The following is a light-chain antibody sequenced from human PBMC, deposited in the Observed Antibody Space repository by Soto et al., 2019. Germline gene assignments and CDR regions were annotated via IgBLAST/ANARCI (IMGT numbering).Light chain of an antibody. J-gene: IGLJ1*01. Sequence: QSVLAQPPSASGTPGQRVIISCSGSSSNIGSNTVNWYQQLPGTAPKLLIYSNNQRPSGVPDRFSGSKSGTSASLAISGLQSEDEADYYCAAWDDSLNGDYVFGTGTKVTVL. V-gene: IGLV1-44*01. CDR3: AAWDDSLNGDYV. CDR2: SNN. CDR1: SSNIGSNT.